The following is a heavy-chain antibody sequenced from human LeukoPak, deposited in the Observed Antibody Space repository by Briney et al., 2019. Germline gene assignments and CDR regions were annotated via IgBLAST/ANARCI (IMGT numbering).Heavy chain of an antibody. Sequence: GGSLRLSCAASGFTFSNHAMTWVRQAPGKGLEWVAAISASGDDTFYADSVKGRFTISRDNSKNMLYLQMNSLRAEDTAMYFCAKDVWWSVSWGQGTPVTVSS. CDR1: GFTFSNHA. CDR3: AKDVWWSVS. J-gene: IGHJ5*02. CDR2: ISASGDDT. D-gene: IGHD2-8*02. V-gene: IGHV3-23*01.